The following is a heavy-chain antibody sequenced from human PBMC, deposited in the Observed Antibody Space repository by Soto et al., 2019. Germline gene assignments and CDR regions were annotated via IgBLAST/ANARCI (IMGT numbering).Heavy chain of an antibody. J-gene: IGHJ4*02. CDR2: IIPIFGTA. CDR1: GGTFSSYA. Sequence: QVQLVQSGAEVKKPGSSVKVSCKASGGTFSSYAISWVRQAPGQGLDWMGNIIPIFGTANYAQEFQGRVTITADESTNTVYMELSSLKSEDTAVYYCASPPPGLRYVVATYFDYWGQGTLVTVSS. D-gene: IGHD2-15*01. CDR3: ASPPPGLRYVVATYFDY. V-gene: IGHV1-69*15.